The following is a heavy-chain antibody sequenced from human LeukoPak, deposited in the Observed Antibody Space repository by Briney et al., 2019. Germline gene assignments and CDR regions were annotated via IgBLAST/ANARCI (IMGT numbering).Heavy chain of an antibody. J-gene: IGHJ4*02. CDR1: GFTFSSYS. CDR2: ISSSSSYI. Sequence: PGGSLRLSCAASGFTFSSYSMNWVRQAPGKGLEWVSSISSSSSYIYYADSVKGRFTISRDNAKNSLYLQMNSLRAEDTAVYYCAREGGLVSGFDYWGQGTLVTVSS. V-gene: IGHV3-21*01. D-gene: IGHD6-25*01. CDR3: AREGGLVSGFDY.